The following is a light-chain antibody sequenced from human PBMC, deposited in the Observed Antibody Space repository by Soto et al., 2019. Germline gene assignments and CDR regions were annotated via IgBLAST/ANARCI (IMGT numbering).Light chain of an antibody. CDR1: QRFFKGSNKKDC. Sequence: DIVMTQSPDSLAVYLGQRAPINCKSSQRFFKGSNKKDCLAWYQQKPGQPPKLLLYWASTRESGVPDRVSGSGSGTDFTLTISSLQAEDVAIYHCQQFSSPPFFPFGQGTKVDIK. V-gene: IGKV4-1*01. CDR2: WAS. CDR3: QQFSSPPFFP. J-gene: IGKJ2*01.